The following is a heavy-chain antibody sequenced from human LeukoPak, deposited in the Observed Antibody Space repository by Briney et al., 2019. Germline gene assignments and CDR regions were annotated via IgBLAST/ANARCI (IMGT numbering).Heavy chain of an antibody. CDR1: GGSISSYY. CDR2: IYYSGST. D-gene: IGHD5-24*01. CDR3: ARGGYNRYYYAMDV. J-gene: IGHJ6*02. V-gene: IGHV4-59*08. Sequence: SETLSLTCTVSGGSISSYYWSWIRQPPGKGLEWIGYIYYSGSTNYNPSLKSRVTISVDTSKNQFSLKLSSVTAADTAVYYCARGGYNRYYYAMDVWGQGTTVTVSS.